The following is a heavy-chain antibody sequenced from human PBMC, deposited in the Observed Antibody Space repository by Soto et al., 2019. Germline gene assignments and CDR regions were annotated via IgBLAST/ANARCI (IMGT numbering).Heavy chain of an antibody. CDR2: RNHTRGS. CDR1: SAYY. CDR3: STRITVFALLIPPFDP. V-gene: IGHV4-34*01. J-gene: IGHJ5*02. Sequence: SAYYRTVIRPPPGTGLESIGERNHTRGSHYNPSLKSRVTMSVDTSKNQFSLRLSSVTAADTAIYYCSTRITVFALLIPPFDPWGQGTQVT. D-gene: IGHD3-3*01.